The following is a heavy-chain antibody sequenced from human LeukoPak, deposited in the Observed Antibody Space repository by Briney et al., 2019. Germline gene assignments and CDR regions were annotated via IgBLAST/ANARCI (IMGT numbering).Heavy chain of an antibody. J-gene: IGHJ4*02. Sequence: GYIYYSASTNYNPSLKSRVTISVDTSKNHFSLKLSSVTAADTAVYYCARDQCSGGSCYAYWGQGTLVTVSS. CDR3: ARDQCSGGSCYAY. CDR2: IYYSAST. D-gene: IGHD2-15*01. V-gene: IGHV4-59*01.